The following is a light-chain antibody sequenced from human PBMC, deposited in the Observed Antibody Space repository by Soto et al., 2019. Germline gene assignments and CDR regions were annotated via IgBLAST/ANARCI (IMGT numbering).Light chain of an antibody. V-gene: IGLV1-40*01. Sequence: QSVLTQPPSVSGAPGQRVTISCTGSSSNIGAGYDVHWYQQLPGTAPKLLIYGNSNRPSGVPDRFSGSKSGTSASLAITGPRAGDGAVYSGRSYETSVGVFYFFGTGTKAT. J-gene: IGLJ1*01. CDR1: SSNIGAGYD. CDR2: GNS. CDR3: RSYETSVGVFYF.